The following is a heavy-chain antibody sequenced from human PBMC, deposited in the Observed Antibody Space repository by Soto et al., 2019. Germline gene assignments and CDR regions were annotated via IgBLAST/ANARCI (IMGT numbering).Heavy chain of an antibody. CDR3: ARDSPYDFWSGYYYPCFDY. CDR2: ISSSSSYI. CDR1: GFTFSSYS. V-gene: IGHV3-21*01. D-gene: IGHD3-3*01. J-gene: IGHJ4*02. Sequence: VQLVESGGGLVKPGGSLRLSCAASGFTFSSYSMNWVRQAPGKGLEWVSSISSSSSYIYYADSVKGRFTISRDNAKNSLYLQMNSLRAEDTAVYYCARDSPYDFWSGYYYPCFDYWGQGTLVTVSS.